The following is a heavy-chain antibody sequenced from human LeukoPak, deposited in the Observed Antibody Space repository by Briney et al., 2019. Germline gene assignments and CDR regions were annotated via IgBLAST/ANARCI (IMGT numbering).Heavy chain of an antibody. CDR1: GFTLSRHG. D-gene: IGHD3-22*01. J-gene: IGHJ4*02. CDR3: AKVSRGDSSGHGLLDFDY. V-gene: IGHV3-30*18. Sequence: PGGSLRLSCAASGFTLSRHGMHWVRQAPGRGLEWLAVVSDNGGLKYYTDSGKGRFTISRDNSKNTLYLQMNSLRAEDTAVYYCAKVSRGDSSGHGLLDFDYWGQGTLVTVSS. CDR2: VSDNGGLK.